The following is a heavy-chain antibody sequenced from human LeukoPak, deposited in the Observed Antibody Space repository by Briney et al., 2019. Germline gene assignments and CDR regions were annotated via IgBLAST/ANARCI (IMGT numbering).Heavy chain of an antibody. J-gene: IGHJ6*02. CDR1: GFTVSSNY. V-gene: IGHV3-53*01. Sequence: GGSLRLSCAASGFTVSSNYMSWVRQAPGKGLEWVSVIYSGGSTYYADSVKGRFTISRGNSKNTLYLQMNSLRAEDTAVYYCARGTYYDFWSGYYPHYYYYGMDVWGQGTTVTVSS. CDR2: IYSGGST. CDR3: ARGTYYDFWSGYYPHYYYYGMDV. D-gene: IGHD3-3*01.